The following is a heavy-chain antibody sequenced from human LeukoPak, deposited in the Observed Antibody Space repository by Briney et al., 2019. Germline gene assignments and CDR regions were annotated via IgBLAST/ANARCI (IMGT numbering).Heavy chain of an antibody. CDR3: SRGFLGSCSGGTCYSGY. V-gene: IGHV3-74*01. CDR1: GFTFSSYW. CDR2: INTDGSST. D-gene: IGHD2-15*01. J-gene: IGHJ4*02. Sequence: GGALRLTCAASGFTFSSYWMHCVRQPPAKGLVWVSRINTDGSSTSYAGSVKGRFTIFRDNAKNTLSLQMNSLRVEGTAVYYCSRGFLGSCSGGTCYSGYWGQGTLVAVSS.